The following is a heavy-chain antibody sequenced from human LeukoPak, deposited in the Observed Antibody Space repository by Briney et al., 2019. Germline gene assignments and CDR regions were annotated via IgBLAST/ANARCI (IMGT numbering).Heavy chain of an antibody. D-gene: IGHD2-2*02. Sequence: PSETLSLTCTASGGSISSSSYYWGWIRQPPGKGLEWIGSIYYSGSTYYNPSLKSRVTISVDTSKNQFSLKLSSVTAADTAVYYCARGSFEGVVPAAIDYWGQGTLVTVSS. J-gene: IGHJ4*02. CDR1: GGSISSSSYY. CDR2: IYYSGST. V-gene: IGHV4-39*07. CDR3: ARGSFEGVVPAAIDY.